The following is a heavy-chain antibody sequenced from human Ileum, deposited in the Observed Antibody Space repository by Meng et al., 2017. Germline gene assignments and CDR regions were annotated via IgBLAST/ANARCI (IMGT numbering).Heavy chain of an antibody. Sequence: QVRLQQWGAGLLKPPETLALTCAVYGGSFSGYYWSWVRQSPGKGLEWIAEINHSGSSNYNPSFQSRVTISVDRPRNQFSLKLSSVTAADTGVYYCARPAGYSSDWYKYFQHWGQGTLVTVSS. V-gene: IGHV4-34*02. J-gene: IGHJ1*01. CDR3: ARPAGYSSDWYKYFQH. D-gene: IGHD6-13*01. CDR1: GGSFSGYY. CDR2: INHSGSS.